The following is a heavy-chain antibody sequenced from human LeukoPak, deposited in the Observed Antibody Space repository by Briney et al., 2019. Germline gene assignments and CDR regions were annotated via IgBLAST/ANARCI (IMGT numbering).Heavy chain of an antibody. D-gene: IGHD1-26*01. Sequence: GGSLRLSCAASGFTFSSYAMSWVRQAPGKGLEWVSRINIDGATTNYADSVKGRFTISRDNAKNTLRLQMNSLRADDTAVYYCVRGAVGTGVWFDPWGQGTLVTVSS. CDR2: INIDGATT. CDR1: GFTFSSYA. V-gene: IGHV3-74*01. J-gene: IGHJ5*02. CDR3: VRGAVGTGVWFDP.